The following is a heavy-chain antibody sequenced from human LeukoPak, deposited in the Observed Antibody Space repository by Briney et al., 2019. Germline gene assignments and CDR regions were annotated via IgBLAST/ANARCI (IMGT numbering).Heavy chain of an antibody. V-gene: IGHV1-2*02. Sequence: GASVKVSCKASGYTFTGYYMHWVRLAPGQGLEWMGWINPNSGGTNYAQKFQGRVTMTRDTSISTAYMELSRLRSDDTAVYCCAREDRFTIFGVVNYWGQGTLVTASS. J-gene: IGHJ4*02. CDR3: AREDRFTIFGVVNY. D-gene: IGHD3-3*01. CDR2: INPNSGGT. CDR1: GYTFTGYY.